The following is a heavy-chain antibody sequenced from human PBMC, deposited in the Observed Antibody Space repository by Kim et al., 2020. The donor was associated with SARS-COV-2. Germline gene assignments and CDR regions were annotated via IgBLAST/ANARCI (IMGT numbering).Heavy chain of an antibody. J-gene: IGHJ6*02. CDR3: TKEFLYEGKTYYYDSSGYYPRYYYGMDV. CDR1: GFTFSNAW. Sequence: GGSLRLSCAASGFTFSNAWMSWVRQAPGKGLEWVGRIKSKTDGGTTDYAAPVKGRFTISRDDSKNTLYLQMNSLKTEDTAVYYCTKEFLYEGKTYYYDSSGYYPRYYYGMDVWGQGTTVTVSS. CDR2: IKSKTDGGTT. V-gene: IGHV3-15*01. D-gene: IGHD3-22*01.